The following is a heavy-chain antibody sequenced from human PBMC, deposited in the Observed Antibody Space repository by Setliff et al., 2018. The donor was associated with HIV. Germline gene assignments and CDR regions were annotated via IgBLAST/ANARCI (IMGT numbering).Heavy chain of an antibody. D-gene: IGHD6-19*01. Sequence: PSETLSLTCSVSGGSISSKNYYWGWIRQPPGKGLEWIGSIYYSGSTYYNPSLKSRVTISVDTSKNQFSLKMSSVTAADTAVYYCARGRGDSSGWEWWHDAFDIWGQGTMVTVSS. CDR2: IYYSGST. CDR1: GGSISSKNYY. V-gene: IGHV4-39*01. CDR3: ARGRGDSSGWEWWHDAFDI. J-gene: IGHJ3*02.